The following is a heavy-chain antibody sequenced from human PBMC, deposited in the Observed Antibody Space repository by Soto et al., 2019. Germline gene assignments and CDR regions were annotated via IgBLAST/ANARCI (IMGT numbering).Heavy chain of an antibody. CDR1: GFTFSNAW. V-gene: IGHV3-15*01. CDR3: TTAYLDYSNYSRSGYYYYYGMDV. Sequence: GGSLRLSCAASGFTFSNAWMSWVRQAPGKGLEWVGRIKSKTDGGTTDYAAPVKGRFTISRDDSKNTLYLQMNSLKTEDTAVYYCTTAYLDYSNYSRSGYYYYYGMDVWGQGTTVTVSS. CDR2: IKSKTDGGTT. D-gene: IGHD4-4*01. J-gene: IGHJ6*02.